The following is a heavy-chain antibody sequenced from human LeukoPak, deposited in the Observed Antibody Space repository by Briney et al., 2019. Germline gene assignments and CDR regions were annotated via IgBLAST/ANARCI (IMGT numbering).Heavy chain of an antibody. CDR1: GFTFSTYW. Sequence: GGSLRLSCAASGFTFSTYWMSWVRQAPGKGLEWVANIKRDGSEENYVDSVKGRFTISRDNAQNSLFLQMNSLRAEDTAVHYCARVRDGYNSLDYWGQGTLVTVSS. CDR3: ARVRDGYNSLDY. V-gene: IGHV3-7*01. J-gene: IGHJ4*02. D-gene: IGHD5-24*01. CDR2: IKRDGSEE.